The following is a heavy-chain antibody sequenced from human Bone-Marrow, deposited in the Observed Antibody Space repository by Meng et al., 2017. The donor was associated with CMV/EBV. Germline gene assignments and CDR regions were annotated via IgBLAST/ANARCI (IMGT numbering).Heavy chain of an antibody. J-gene: IGHJ6*02. Sequence: GESLKISCAASGFTFSSYSMNWVRQAPGKGLEWVSRINSDGSRTSYADSVKGRFTISRDNAKNTLYLQMNSLRAEDTAVYYCARGGYDYYGMDVWGQGTTVTVSS. V-gene: IGHV3-74*01. CDR2: INSDGSRT. CDR3: ARGGYDYYGMDV. CDR1: GFTFSSYS.